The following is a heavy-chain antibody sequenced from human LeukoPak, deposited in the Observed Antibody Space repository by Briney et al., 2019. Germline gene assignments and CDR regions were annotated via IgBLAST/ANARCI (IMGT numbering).Heavy chain of an antibody. Sequence: GSLRLSCAASGFPFSGYWMQWVRQAPGKGLVWVSRIDDDGAGTTYADSVKGRFTISRDNAKNTLYLQMNSLRVEDTAVYYCARSASGYDAWGQGTLVTVSS. CDR1: GFPFSGYW. D-gene: IGHD5-12*01. CDR3: ARSASGYDA. V-gene: IGHV3-74*01. J-gene: IGHJ5*02. CDR2: IDDDGAGT.